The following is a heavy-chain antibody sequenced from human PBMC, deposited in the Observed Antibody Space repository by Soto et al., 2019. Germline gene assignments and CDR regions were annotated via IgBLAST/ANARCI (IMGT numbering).Heavy chain of an antibody. CDR3: ARDRYYGSGTYYNFYSGMDV. D-gene: IGHD3-10*01. V-gene: IGHV4-30-4*01. CDR2: IFHSGST. CDR1: GGSINSGDYY. J-gene: IGHJ6*02. Sequence: SETLSLTCTVSGGSINSGDYYWTWVRQPPGKCLEWIGNIFHSGSTYYTPSLQSRVTISLDTSKNHFSLKLSSVTPADTAVYYCARDRYYGSGTYYNFYSGMDVWGQGTTVTVYS.